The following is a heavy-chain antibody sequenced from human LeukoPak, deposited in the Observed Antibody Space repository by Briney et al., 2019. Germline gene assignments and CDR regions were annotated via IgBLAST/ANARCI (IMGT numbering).Heavy chain of an antibody. CDR1: GGSFSGYY. D-gene: IGHD3-3*01. V-gene: IGHV4-34*01. CDR3: ARFPWSGIPWWFDP. Sequence: SETLSLTCAVYGGSFSGYYWGWIRQPPGKGLEWIGEINHSGSTNYNPSLKSRVTISVDTSKNQFSLKLSSVTAADTAVYYCARFPWSGIPWWFDPWGQGTLVTVSS. CDR2: INHSGST. J-gene: IGHJ5*02.